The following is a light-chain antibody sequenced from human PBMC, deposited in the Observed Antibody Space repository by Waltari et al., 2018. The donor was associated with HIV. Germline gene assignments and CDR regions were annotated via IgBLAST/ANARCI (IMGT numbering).Light chain of an antibody. CDR3: AALDDSLNGYV. CDR1: SSNVGYNG. CDR2: FVD. V-gene: IGLV1-36*01. J-gene: IGLJ1*01. Sequence: QSVLTQPPSVSEAPRQRVTISCSGSSSNVGYNGVNWYQQLPGKAPKLLIYFVDLWSSGVSDRFAGSKSGTSASLAISGLQSEDEGDYYCAALDDSLNGYVFGTGTKVTVL.